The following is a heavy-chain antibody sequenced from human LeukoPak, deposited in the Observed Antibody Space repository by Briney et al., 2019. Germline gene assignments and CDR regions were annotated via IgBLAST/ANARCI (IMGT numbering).Heavy chain of an antibody. CDR1: GGSISSSSYY. Sequence: SETLSLTCTVSGGSISSSSYYWGWIRQPPGKGLEWIGSFYYSGSTYYNPSLKSRVTISVDTSKNQFSLKLSSVTAADTAVYYRARDTGYMDVWGKGTTVTVSS. J-gene: IGHJ6*03. D-gene: IGHD4-11*01. CDR3: ARDTGYMDV. CDR2: FYYSGST. V-gene: IGHV4-39*07.